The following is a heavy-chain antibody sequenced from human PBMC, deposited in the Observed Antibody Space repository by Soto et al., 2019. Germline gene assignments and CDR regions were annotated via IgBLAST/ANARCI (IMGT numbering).Heavy chain of an antibody. CDR3: ATTIAVAAPFDN. J-gene: IGHJ5*02. CDR1: GQTFGSYT. Sequence: EVQLVESGGGLVKPGGSLRLSCAAAGQTFGSYTMNWVRQAPGKGLEWVSSISSGSSYIYYADSVRGRFTVSRDNAKTSLYLQMNSLRAEDTAVYLCATTIAVAAPFDNWGQGTLVTVSS. D-gene: IGHD6-19*01. V-gene: IGHV3-21*02. CDR2: ISSGSSYI.